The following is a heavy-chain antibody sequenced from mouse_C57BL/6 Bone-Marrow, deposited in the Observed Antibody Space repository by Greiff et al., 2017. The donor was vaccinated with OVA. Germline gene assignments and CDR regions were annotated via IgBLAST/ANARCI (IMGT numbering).Heavy chain of an antibody. D-gene: IGHD4-1*01. CDR1: GFTFTDYY. J-gene: IGHJ3*01. Sequence: EVKLMESGGGLVQPGGSLSLSCAASGFTFTDYYMSWVRQPPGKALEWLGFIRNKANGYTTEYSASVKGRFTISRDNSQSILYLQMNALRAEDSATYYCARYKLGLFAYWGQGTLVTVSA. V-gene: IGHV7-3*01. CDR3: ARYKLGLFAY. CDR2: IRNKANGYTT.